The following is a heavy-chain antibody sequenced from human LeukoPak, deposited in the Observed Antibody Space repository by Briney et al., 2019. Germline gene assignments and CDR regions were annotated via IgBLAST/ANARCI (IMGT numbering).Heavy chain of an antibody. D-gene: IGHD6-13*01. J-gene: IGHJ6*03. V-gene: IGHV3-66*01. CDR3: ARVQLEVSGDMDV. Sequence: PGGSLRLSCAASGFSVSSNYMSWVRQAPGKGLEWVSVIYSGGSTYYADSVKGRFTISRDNSKNTLYLQMNSLRAEDTAVYYCARVQLEVSGDMDVWGKGTTVTISS. CDR1: GFSVSSNY. CDR2: IYSGGST.